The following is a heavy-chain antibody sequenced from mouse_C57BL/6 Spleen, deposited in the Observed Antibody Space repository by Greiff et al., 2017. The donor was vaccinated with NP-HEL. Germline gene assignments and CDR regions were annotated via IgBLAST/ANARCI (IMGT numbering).Heavy chain of an antibody. CDR2: IRSKSNNYAT. J-gene: IGHJ4*01. CDR1: GFSFNTYA. D-gene: IGHD1-1*01. CDR3: VRHEKTSTVVPYYAMDY. Sequence: EVQLVESGGGLVQPKGSLKLSCAASGFSFNTYAMNWVRQAPGKGLEWVARIRSKSNNYATYYADSVKDRFTISRDDSESMLYLQMNNLKTEDTAMYYCVRHEKTSTVVPYYAMDYWGQGTSVTVSS. V-gene: IGHV10-1*01.